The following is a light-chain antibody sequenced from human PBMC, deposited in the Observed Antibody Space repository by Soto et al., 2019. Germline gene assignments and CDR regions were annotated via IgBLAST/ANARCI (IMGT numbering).Light chain of an antibody. Sequence: IQMTQSPSSLSASVGDRVTITCRSSQSISSYLNWYQQKPGKAPKLLIYAASSLQSGVPSRFSGSGSGTDFTLTISSLQPEPFATYYCQQSYSTPCTFGQGTKVDIK. J-gene: IGKJ1*01. CDR2: AAS. CDR3: QQSYSTPCT. CDR1: QSISSY. V-gene: IGKV1-39*01.